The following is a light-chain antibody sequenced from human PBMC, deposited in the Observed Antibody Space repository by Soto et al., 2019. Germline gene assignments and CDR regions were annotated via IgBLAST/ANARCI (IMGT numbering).Light chain of an antibody. V-gene: IGLV1-47*01. CDR1: SSNIGSNY. CDR2: RNN. Sequence: QTVVTQPPSASGTPGQRVTISCSGSSSNIGSNYVYWYQQLPGTSPKLRIYRNNQRPSGVPDRFSGSKSGTSASLAISGLRSEDEADYYCAAWDDSLSGVVFGGGTKLTVL. J-gene: IGLJ2*01. CDR3: AAWDDSLSGVV.